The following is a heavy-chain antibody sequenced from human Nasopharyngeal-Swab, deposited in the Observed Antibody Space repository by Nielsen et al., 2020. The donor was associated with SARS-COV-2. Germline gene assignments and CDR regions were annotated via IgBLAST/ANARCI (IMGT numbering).Heavy chain of an antibody. CDR1: GGSISSSSYY. D-gene: IGHD3-10*01. J-gene: IGHJ6*02. V-gene: IGHV4-39*01. Sequence: SETLSLTCTVSGGSISSSSYYWGWIRQPPGQGLEWIGSIYSGGSNYYNPSLKSRVTISVDTSKNQFSLKLSSVTAADTAVYYCAHEKVLLWFGELLNYYGIDVWGQGTTVTVSS. CDR3: AHEKVLLWFGELLNYYGIDV. CDR2: IYSGGSN.